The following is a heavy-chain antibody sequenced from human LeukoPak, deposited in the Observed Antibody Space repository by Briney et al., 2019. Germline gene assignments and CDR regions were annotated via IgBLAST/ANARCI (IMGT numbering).Heavy chain of an antibody. Sequence: GGSLRLSCAASGFTFSSYSMNWVRQAPGKGLEWVSHISMSSDTIYYADSVKGRFTVSRDKAKNSLYLQMNSLRVEDTAVYYCARRAGAYSHPYDYWGQGTLVTVSS. J-gene: IGHJ4*02. V-gene: IGHV3-48*01. CDR2: ISMSSDTI. CDR3: ARRAGAYSHPYDY. D-gene: IGHD4/OR15-4a*01. CDR1: GFTFSSYS.